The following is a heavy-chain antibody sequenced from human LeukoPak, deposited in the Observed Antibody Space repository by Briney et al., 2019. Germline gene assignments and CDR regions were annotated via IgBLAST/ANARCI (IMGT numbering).Heavy chain of an antibody. V-gene: IGHV1-18*01. J-gene: IGHJ2*01. D-gene: IGHD6-13*01. CDR1: GYTFTSYG. CDR3: VRDGYVDL. CDR2: ISPYNGNA. Sequence: ASVKVSCKASGYTFTSYGLAWVRQAPGQGLEWIGWISPYNGNADYAQDLQGRVTMTTDTSTSTAYMELRSLRSDDTGVYYCVRDGYVDLWGRGTRVTVSS.